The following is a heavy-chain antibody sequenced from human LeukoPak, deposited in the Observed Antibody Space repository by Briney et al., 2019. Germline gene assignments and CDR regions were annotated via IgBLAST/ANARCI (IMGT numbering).Heavy chain of an antibody. J-gene: IGHJ4*02. D-gene: IGHD6-19*01. V-gene: IGHV3-74*01. CDR1: GFTFSSYW. CDR2: INSDGSST. Sequence: PGGSLRLSCAASGFTFSSYWMHWVRQAPGKGLVWVSRINSDGSSTSYADSVKGRFTISRDNAKNTLYLQMNSLRAEDTAVYYCARAEQWMSYYFDYWGQGTLVTVSS. CDR3: ARAEQWMSYYFDY.